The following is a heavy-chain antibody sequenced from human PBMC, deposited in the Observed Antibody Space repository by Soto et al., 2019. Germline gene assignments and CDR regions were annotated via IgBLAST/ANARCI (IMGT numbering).Heavy chain of an antibody. V-gene: IGHV1-18*04. Sequence: QVQLVQSGAEVKKPGASVKVSCKASGYTFTSYGISWVRQAPGQGLEWMGWISAYNGNTNYAQKLQGRVTMTTDTFTSTAYIELRSLRSDDTAVYYCARDKVDYYGSGSYPTYYYYYGMDVWGQGTTVTVSS. D-gene: IGHD3-10*01. CDR1: GYTFTSYG. CDR3: ARDKVDYYGSGSYPTYYYYYGMDV. CDR2: ISAYNGNT. J-gene: IGHJ6*02.